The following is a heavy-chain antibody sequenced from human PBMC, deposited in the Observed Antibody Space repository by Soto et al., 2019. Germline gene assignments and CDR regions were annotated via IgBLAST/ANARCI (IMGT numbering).Heavy chain of an antibody. Sequence: SVKVSCKACGGSFRSYAISWVRQAPGQGLEWMGGIIPIFGTANYAQKFQGRVTITADESTSTAYMELSTLSSADTAVYYCARAPTGTTPSFDYWGQGTLVTV. D-gene: IGHD1-1*01. V-gene: IGHV1-69*13. CDR3: ARAPTGTTPSFDY. J-gene: IGHJ4*02. CDR1: GGSFRSYA. CDR2: IIPIFGTA.